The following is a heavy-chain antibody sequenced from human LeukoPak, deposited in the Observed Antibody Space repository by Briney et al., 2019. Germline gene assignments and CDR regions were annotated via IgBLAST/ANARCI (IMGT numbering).Heavy chain of an antibody. J-gene: IGHJ4*02. D-gene: IGHD6-19*01. V-gene: IGHV1-18*01. CDR3: ARDQSGGWDFDY. CDR2: ISAYNGNT. Sequence: ASVKVSCKASGYTFTSYGISWVRQAPGQGLEWMGWISAYNGNTNYAQKLQGRVTMTTDTSTSTAYMELRSLRSDATAVYYCARDQSGGWDFDYWGQGTLVTVSS. CDR1: GYTFTSYG.